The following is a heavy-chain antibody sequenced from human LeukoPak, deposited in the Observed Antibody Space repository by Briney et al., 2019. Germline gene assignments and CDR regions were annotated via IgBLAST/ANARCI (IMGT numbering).Heavy chain of an antibody. CDR1: GYTFTGYY. CDR3: ARDSFPNYDFWSGLVDY. V-gene: IGHV1-2*02. CDR2: INPNSGGT. Sequence: ASVKVSCKASGYTFTGYYMHWVRQAPGQGLEWMGWINPNSGGTNYAQKFQGRVTMTRDTSISTAYMELSRLRSDDTAVYYCARDSFPNYDFWSGLVDYWGQGALVTVSS. D-gene: IGHD3-3*01. J-gene: IGHJ4*02.